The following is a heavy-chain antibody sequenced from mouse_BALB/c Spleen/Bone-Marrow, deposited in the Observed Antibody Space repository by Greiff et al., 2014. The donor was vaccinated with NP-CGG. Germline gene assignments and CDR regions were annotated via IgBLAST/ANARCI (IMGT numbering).Heavy chain of an antibody. D-gene: IGHD1-1*01. CDR1: GFNIKDTY. CDR3: ARYCYVSSLFDY. V-gene: IGHV14-3*02. CDR2: IDPANGNT. J-gene: IGHJ2*01. Sequence: VQLKESGAELVKPGASVKLSCTASGFNIKDTYMHWVKQRPEQGLEWIGRIDPANGNTKYDPKFQGKATITADTSSNTAYLQLSSLTSEDTAVYYCARYCYVSSLFDYWGQGTTLTVSS.